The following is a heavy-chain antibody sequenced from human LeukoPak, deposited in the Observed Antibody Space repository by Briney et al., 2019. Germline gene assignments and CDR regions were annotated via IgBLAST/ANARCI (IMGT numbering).Heavy chain of an antibody. Sequence: ASVKVSCKASGYTFTSYYMHWVRQAPGQGLKWMGIINPSGGSTSYAQKFQGRVTMTRDTSTSTVYMELSSLRSEDTAVYYCASTYYYDSSGYYYLDYWGQGTLVTVSS. V-gene: IGHV1-46*01. D-gene: IGHD3-22*01. J-gene: IGHJ4*02. CDR3: ASTYYYDSSGYYYLDY. CDR1: GYTFTSYY. CDR2: INPSGGST.